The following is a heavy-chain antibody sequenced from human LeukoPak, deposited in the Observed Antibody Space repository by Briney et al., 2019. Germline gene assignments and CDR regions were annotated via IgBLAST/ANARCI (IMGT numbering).Heavy chain of an antibody. CDR2: ISAYNGNT. CDR1: GGTFSSYA. J-gene: IGHJ4*02. D-gene: IGHD4-17*01. V-gene: IGHV1-18*01. Sequence: ASVKVSCKASGGTFSSYAISWVRQAPGQGLEWMGWISAYNGNTDYAQKLQGRVTMTTDTSTSTAYMELRSLRSDDTAVYYCARVTQTDYDFDYWGQGTLVTVSS. CDR3: ARVTQTDYDFDY.